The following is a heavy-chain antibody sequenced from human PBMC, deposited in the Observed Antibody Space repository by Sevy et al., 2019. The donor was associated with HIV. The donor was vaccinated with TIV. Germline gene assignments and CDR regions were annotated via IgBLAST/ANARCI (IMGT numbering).Heavy chain of an antibody. CDR2: FYYSEST. V-gene: IGHV4-39*01. J-gene: IGHJ4*02. D-gene: IGHD6-19*01. Sequence: SETLSLTCTVSGGSISISSYYWGWIRQPSGKGLEWIGSFYYSESTYYNPSLKSRVTISVDTSKNQFSLKLSSVTAADTAVYYCARAFRAVAGSYYFDYWDQGTLVTVSS. CDR3: ARAFRAVAGSYYFDY. CDR1: GGSISISSYY.